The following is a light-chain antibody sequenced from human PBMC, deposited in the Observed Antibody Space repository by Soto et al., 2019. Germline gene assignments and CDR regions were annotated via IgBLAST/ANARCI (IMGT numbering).Light chain of an antibody. V-gene: IGKV3-15*01. CDR3: QHYTSWPYT. J-gene: IGKJ2*01. Sequence: EIVMTQSPATLSVSPGERASLSCRASQSVGSNLAWYQQTAGQSPRLLIYGASTRATGIPARFSGSGSGTEFTLTISSLQSEDFEVYSCQHYTSWPYTFSQGTKLEI. CDR1: QSVGSN. CDR2: GAS.